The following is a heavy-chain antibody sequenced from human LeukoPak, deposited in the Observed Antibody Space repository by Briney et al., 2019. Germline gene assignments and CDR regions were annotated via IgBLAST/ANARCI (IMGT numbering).Heavy chain of an antibody. V-gene: IGHV4-39*07. J-gene: IGHJ4*02. CDR3: ARGREYSSSWYFFDY. CDR1: GGSISSSSYY. Sequence: PSETLSLTCTVSGGSISSSSYYWGWIRQPPGKGLEWIGSIYYSGSTYYNPSLKSRVTISVDTSKNQFSLKLSSVTAADTAVYYCARGREYSSSWYFFDYWGQGTLVTVSS. CDR2: IYYSGST. D-gene: IGHD6-13*01.